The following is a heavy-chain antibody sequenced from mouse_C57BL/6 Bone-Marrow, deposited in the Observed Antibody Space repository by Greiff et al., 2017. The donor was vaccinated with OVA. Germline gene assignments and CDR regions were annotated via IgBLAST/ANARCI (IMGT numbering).Heavy chain of an antibody. CDR2: ISDGGSYT. Sequence: EVKLVESGGGLVKPGGSLKLSCAASGFTFSSYAMSWVRQTPEKRLEWVATISDGGSYTYYPDTVKGRFTISRDNAKNNLYLQMSHLKSEDTAMYYCARDGSSYFDYWGQGTTLTVSS. CDR1: GFTFSSYA. V-gene: IGHV5-4*01. D-gene: IGHD4-1*01. J-gene: IGHJ2*01. CDR3: ARDGSSYFDY.